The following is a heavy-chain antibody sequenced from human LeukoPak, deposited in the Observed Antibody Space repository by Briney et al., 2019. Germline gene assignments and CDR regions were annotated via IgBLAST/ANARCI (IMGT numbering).Heavy chain of an antibody. CDR1: GFTFDDYG. J-gene: IGHJ6*03. Sequence: GGSLRLSCAASGFTFDDYGMSWVRQAPGKGLEWVSGTNWNGGSTGYADSVKGRFTISRDNAKNSLYLQMNSLRAEDTALYYCARVGTEVRGVIIIYYYYMDVWGKGTTVTVSS. V-gene: IGHV3-20*04. CDR2: TNWNGGST. D-gene: IGHD3-10*01. CDR3: ARVGTEVRGVIIIYYYYMDV.